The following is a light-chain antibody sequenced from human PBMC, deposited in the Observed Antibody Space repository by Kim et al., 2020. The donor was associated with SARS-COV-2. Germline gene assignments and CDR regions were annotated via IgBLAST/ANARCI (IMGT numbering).Light chain of an antibody. CDR3: AAWDDSLNGWV. Sequence: QSALTQPPSASGTPGQRVTISCSGSNSNIGSYTVNWYQQLPGTAPKLLIYNNNQRPSGVPDRFSGSKSGTSASLAISGLQSEDEADYYCAAWDDSLNGWVFGGGTKLTVL. CDR1: NSNIGSYT. CDR2: NNN. V-gene: IGLV1-44*01. J-gene: IGLJ3*02.